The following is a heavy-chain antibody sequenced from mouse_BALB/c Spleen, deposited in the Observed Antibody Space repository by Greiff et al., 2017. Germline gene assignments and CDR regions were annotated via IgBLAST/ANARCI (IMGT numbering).Heavy chain of an antibody. Sequence: EVKLQESGGGLVQPGGSLKLSCAASGFTFSSYTMSWVRQTPEKRLEWVAYISNGGGSTYYPDTVKGRFTISRDNAKNTLYLQMSSLKSEDTAMYYCARHEGYGYFDYWGQGTTLTVSS. CDR2: ISNGGGST. V-gene: IGHV5-12-2*01. D-gene: IGHD1-1*02. J-gene: IGHJ2*01. CDR1: GFTFSSYT. CDR3: ARHEGYGYFDY.